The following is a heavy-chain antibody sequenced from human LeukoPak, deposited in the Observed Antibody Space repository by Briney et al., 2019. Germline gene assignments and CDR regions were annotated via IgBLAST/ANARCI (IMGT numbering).Heavy chain of an antibody. CDR2: ISGSGGST. CDR1: GFTFSSFA. CDR3: AKEGDYYGSGSYRDGFDI. D-gene: IGHD3-10*01. J-gene: IGHJ3*02. Sequence: GGSLRLSCAASGFTFSSFAMSWVRRAPGKGREWVSAISGSGGSTYYADSVKGRFTISRDSFKNTLYLQMNSLRPEDTAVYYCAKEGDYYGSGSYRDGFDIWGQGTRATVSS. V-gene: IGHV3-23*01.